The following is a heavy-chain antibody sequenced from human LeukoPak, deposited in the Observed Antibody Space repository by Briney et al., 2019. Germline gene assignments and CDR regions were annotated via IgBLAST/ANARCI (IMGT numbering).Heavy chain of an antibody. J-gene: IGHJ4*02. CDR1: GYSFTSYW. D-gene: IGHD2-15*01. CDR2: IYPGDSDT. CDR3: ARLCSGGSCYSSVFRY. V-gene: IGHV5-51*01. Sequence: AESLKISCKGSGYSFTSYWIGWVRQMPGKGLEWMGIIYPGDSDTRYSPSFQGQVTISADKSISTAYLQWSSLKASDTAMYYCARLCSGGSCYSSVFRYWGQGTLVTVSS.